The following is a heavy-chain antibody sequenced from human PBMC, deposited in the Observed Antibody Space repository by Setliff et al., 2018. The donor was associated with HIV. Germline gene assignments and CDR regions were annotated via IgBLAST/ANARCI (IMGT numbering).Heavy chain of an antibody. D-gene: IGHD1-26*01. J-gene: IGHJ4*02. Sequence: ASVKVSCKASGYSFTGYYLHWVRQAPGQGLEWMGWVYPNTGSTVYAQDFQGRVTMTADTSISTAYMELTSLRSGDTAVYFCASAGDTGSPPLDYWGQGTLVTVSS. CDR1: GYSFTGYY. CDR3: ASAGDTGSPPLDY. CDR2: VYPNTGST. V-gene: IGHV1-2*02.